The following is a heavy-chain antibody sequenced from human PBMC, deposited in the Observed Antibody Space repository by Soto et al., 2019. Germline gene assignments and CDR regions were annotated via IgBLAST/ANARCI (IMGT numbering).Heavy chain of an antibody. D-gene: IGHD2-21*02. J-gene: IGHJ6*02. CDR2: IIPIFGTA. CDR3: AGQEVVTAITSYYYYGMDV. V-gene: IGHV1-69*13. Sequence: SVKVSCKASGGTFSSYAISWVRQAPGQGLEWMGGIIPIFGTANYAQKFQGRVTITADESTSTAYMELSSLRSEDTAVYYCAGQEVVTAITSYYYYGMDVWGQGTTVTVSS. CDR1: GGTFSSYA.